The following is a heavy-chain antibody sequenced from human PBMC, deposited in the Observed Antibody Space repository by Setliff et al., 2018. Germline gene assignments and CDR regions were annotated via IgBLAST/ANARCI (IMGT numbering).Heavy chain of an antibody. Sequence: ASVKVSCKASGYTFTSYDINWVRQATGQGLEWMGWMNPNSGNTGYAQKFQGRVTMTRNTSISTAYMELSSLRSEDTAVYYCARGVGFSAAADYWGQGTLVTVPQ. CDR1: GYTFTSYD. CDR3: ARGVGFSAAADY. V-gene: IGHV1-8*01. CDR2: MNPNSGNT. J-gene: IGHJ4*02. D-gene: IGHD2-2*01.